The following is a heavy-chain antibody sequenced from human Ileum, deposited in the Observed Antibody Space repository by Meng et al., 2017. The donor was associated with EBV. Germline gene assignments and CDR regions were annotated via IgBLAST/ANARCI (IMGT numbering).Heavy chain of an antibody. J-gene: IGHJ4*02. CDR2: TSHSGST. Sequence: QVQLEESGPGPVKPSETLAPTCAVSGGSIRRVDWWSWVRQPPGKGLEWIGETSHSGSTNYSPSLKSRVTISLDKSKNQLSLKLNSVTAADTAVYYCASSDYYRSDYWGQGTLVTVSS. V-gene: IGHV4-4*02. CDR3: ASSDYYRSDY. D-gene: IGHD3-22*01. CDR1: GGSIRRVDW.